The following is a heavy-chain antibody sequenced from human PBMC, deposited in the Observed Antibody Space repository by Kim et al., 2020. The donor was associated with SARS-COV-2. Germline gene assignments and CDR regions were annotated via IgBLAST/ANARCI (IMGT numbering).Heavy chain of an antibody. CDR1: GGSISSSSYY. V-gene: IGHV4-39*01. J-gene: IGHJ3*02. CDR3: ARQRLHRGAMGAFDI. Sequence: SETLSLTCTVSGGSISSSSYYWGWIRQPPGKGLEWIGSIYYSGSTYYNPSLKSRVTISVDTSKNQFSLKLSSVTAADTAVYYCARQRLHRGAMGAFDIWGQGTMVTVSS. D-gene: IGHD5-18*01. CDR2: IYYSGST.